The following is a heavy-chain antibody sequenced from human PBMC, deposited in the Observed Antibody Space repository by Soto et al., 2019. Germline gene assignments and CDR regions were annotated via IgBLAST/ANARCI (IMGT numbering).Heavy chain of an antibody. V-gene: IGHV1-69*06. D-gene: IGHD7-27*01. CDR1: GGTFSSSA. CDR3: ARELTGTLTNAVFDY. J-gene: IGHJ4*02. Sequence: QVQLVQCGAEVKKPGSSVKVSCKASGGTFSSSAISWVRQAPGQGLEWMGGVIPIFGTANYAQKFQGRVTITADKSTSTAYMELSSLRSEDTAVYYCARELTGTLTNAVFDYWGQGTLVTVSS. CDR2: VIPIFGTA.